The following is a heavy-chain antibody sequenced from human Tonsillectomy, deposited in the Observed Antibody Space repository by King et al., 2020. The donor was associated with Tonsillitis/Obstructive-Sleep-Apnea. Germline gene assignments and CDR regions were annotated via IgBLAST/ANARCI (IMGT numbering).Heavy chain of an antibody. V-gene: IGHV1-18*01. CDR1: SYTFTSYG. D-gene: IGHD1-1*01. Sequence: QLVQSGAEVKKPGASVKVSCKASSYTFTSYGITWVRQAPGQGLEWMGWISTFYGNTNYAQRFQGRVTMTTATPTSTAYMELRSLRSDDTALYYCARGTRYNWNDEVDYFDYWGQGTLVTVSS. CDR2: ISTFYGNT. J-gene: IGHJ4*02. CDR3: ARGTRYNWNDEVDYFDY.